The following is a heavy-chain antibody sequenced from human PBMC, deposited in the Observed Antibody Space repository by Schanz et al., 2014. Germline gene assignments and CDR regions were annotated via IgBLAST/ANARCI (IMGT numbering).Heavy chain of an antibody. CDR1: GFGFSSYS. CDR3: ARGGSGSHYRLDY. Sequence: EVQLVESGGGLIQPGGSLRLSCAASGFGFSSYSMNWVRQAPGKGLEWVSYSSGSSRTIYYADSMKGRFTVSRDNAENALYLQRNSLRAEDTGLYFCARGGSGSHYRLDYWGQGTLVTVSS. D-gene: IGHD1-26*01. CDR2: SSGSSRTI. V-gene: IGHV3-48*01. J-gene: IGHJ4*02.